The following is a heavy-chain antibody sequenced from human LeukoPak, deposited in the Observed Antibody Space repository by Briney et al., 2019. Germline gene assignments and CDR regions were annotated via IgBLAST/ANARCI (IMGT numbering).Heavy chain of an antibody. CDR3: AREGYSNYGNWFDP. CDR2: IYHSGST. CDR1: GYSISSGYY. D-gene: IGHD4-11*01. Sequence: SETLSLTCTVSGYSISSGYYWGWIRQPPGKGLEWIGSIYHSGSTYYNPSLKSRVTISVDTSKNQFSLKLSSVTAADTAVYYCAREGYSNYGNWFDPWGQGTLVTVSS. J-gene: IGHJ5*02. V-gene: IGHV4-38-2*02.